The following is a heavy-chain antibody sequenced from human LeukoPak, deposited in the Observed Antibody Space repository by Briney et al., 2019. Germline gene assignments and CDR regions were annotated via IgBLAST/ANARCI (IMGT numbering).Heavy chain of an antibody. CDR3: ARAAGYSSGWYDFDY. CDR2: IYSGGST. CDR1: GFTVSSNY. V-gene: IGHV3-53*01. Sequence: GGSLRLSCAASGFTVSSNYMSWVRQAPGKGLEWVSVIYSGGSTYYADSVKGRFTISRDNSKNTLYLQMNSLRAEDTAVYYCARAAGYSSGWYDFDYWDQGTLVTVSS. D-gene: IGHD6-19*01. J-gene: IGHJ4*02.